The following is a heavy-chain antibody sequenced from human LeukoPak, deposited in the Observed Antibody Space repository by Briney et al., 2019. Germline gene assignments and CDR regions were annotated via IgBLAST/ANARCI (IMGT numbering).Heavy chain of an antibody. CDR1: GFTFSSYW. J-gene: IGHJ4*02. Sequence: GGSLRLSCAASGFTFSSYWMHWVRKAPGKGLVWVSRIKSAGSSIMYADSVKGRFTISRDNAKNTLYLQMNSLRAEDTAVYYCARDLDYGGKSNFDYWGQGTLVTVSS. CDR2: IKSAGSSI. V-gene: IGHV3-74*03. D-gene: IGHD4-23*01. CDR3: ARDLDYGGKSNFDY.